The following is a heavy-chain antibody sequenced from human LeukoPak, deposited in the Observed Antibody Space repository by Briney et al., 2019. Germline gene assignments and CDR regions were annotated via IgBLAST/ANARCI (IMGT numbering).Heavy chain of an antibody. CDR2: INHSGST. J-gene: IGHJ2*01. Sequence: GSLRLSCAASGFTFSSYSMNWIRQPPGKGLEWIGEINHSGSTNYNPSLKSRVTISVDTSKNQFSLKLSSVTAADTAVYYCARHYGDYVRFFDLWGRGTLVTVSS. V-gene: IGHV4-34*01. CDR1: GFTFSSYS. D-gene: IGHD4-17*01. CDR3: ARHYGDYVRFFDL.